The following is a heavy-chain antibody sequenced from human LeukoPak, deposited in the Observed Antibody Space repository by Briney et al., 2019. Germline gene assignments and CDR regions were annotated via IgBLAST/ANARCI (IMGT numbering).Heavy chain of an antibody. V-gene: IGHV4-34*01. D-gene: IGHD3-22*01. J-gene: IGHJ6*03. CDR1: GGSFSGYY. CDR3: ARGGYYSAAYYMDV. Sequence: SETLSLTCAVSGGSFSGYYWSWIRQPPGKGLEWIGEINHSGSTNYNPSLKSRVTISVETSKNQFSLKLSSVTAADTAVYYCARGGYYSAAYYMDVWGKGTTVTVSS. CDR2: INHSGST.